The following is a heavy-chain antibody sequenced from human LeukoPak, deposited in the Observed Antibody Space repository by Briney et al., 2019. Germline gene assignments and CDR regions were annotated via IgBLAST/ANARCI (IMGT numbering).Heavy chain of an antibody. CDR1: GFTFSNYA. J-gene: IGHJ4*02. Sequence: GGSLRLSCAASGFTFSNYAMSWVRQAPGKGLEWVSAISGSGGSTYYADSVKGRFTISRDNSKNTLYLQMNSLRAEDTAVYYCAGRGYYGSGSYGFDYWGQGTLVTVSS. CDR3: AGRGYYGSGSYGFDY. CDR2: ISGSGGST. D-gene: IGHD3-10*01. V-gene: IGHV3-23*01.